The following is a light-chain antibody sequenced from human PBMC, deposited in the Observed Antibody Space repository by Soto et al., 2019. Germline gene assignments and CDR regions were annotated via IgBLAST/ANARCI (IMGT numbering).Light chain of an antibody. Sequence: QSVLTQPPSASGTPGQRVTISCSGSTSNIGSNSVHWYQQLPGTAPKLLIYSHNQRPSGVPDRFSGSKSGTSASLAISGLQSEDEADYHCAAWDDSLNGYVVFGGGTKPPS. CDR3: AAWDDSLNGYVV. J-gene: IGLJ2*01. V-gene: IGLV1-44*01. CDR2: SHN. CDR1: TSNIGSNS.